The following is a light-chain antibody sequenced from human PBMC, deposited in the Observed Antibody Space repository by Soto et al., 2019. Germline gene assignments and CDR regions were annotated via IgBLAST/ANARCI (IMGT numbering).Light chain of an antibody. J-gene: IGKJ1*01. Sequence: EIVLTQSPGTVSLSPGKGATLSCRASQSVSSSYLAWYQQKHGQAPRILIYGASSRDTGIPDRFSGSGSGTDFTLTISRLEPEDFAVYYCQQYGSSPRTFGQGTKVDIK. CDR2: GAS. V-gene: IGKV3-20*01. CDR3: QQYGSSPRT. CDR1: QSVSSSY.